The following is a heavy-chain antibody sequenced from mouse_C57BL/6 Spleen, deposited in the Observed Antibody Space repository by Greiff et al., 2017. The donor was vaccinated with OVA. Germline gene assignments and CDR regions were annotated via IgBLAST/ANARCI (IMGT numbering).Heavy chain of an antibody. Sequence: EVKLQESGGGLVQPGGSLKLSCAASGFTFSDYGMAWVRQAPRKGPEWVAFISNLAYSIYYADTVTGRFTISRENAKNTLYLEMSSLRSEDTAMYYCARHETRYFDVWGTGTTVTVSS. CDR2: ISNLAYSI. CDR3: ARHETRYFDV. CDR1: GFTFSDYG. V-gene: IGHV5-15*01. J-gene: IGHJ1*03.